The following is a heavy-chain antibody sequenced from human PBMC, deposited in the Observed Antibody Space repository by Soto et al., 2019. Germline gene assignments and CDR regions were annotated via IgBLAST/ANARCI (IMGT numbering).Heavy chain of an antibody. CDR2: ISSSSSYI. V-gene: IGHV3-21*01. CDR3: ERARYDFWSVDY. Sequence: GGSLRLSCAASGFTFSSYSMNWVRQAPGKGLEWVSSISSSSSYIYYADSVKGRFTISRDNAKNSLYLQMNSLRAEDTAVYYCERARYDFWSVDYWGQGTLVTVSS. CDR1: GFTFSSYS. J-gene: IGHJ4*02. D-gene: IGHD3-3*01.